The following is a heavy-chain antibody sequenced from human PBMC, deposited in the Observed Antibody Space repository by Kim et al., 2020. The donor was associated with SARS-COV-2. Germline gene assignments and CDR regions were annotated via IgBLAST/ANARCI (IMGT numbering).Heavy chain of an antibody. D-gene: IGHD3-3*01. J-gene: IGHJ5*02. CDR3: ARQAKQYDFWSGYSPTLYNWFDP. V-gene: IGHV4-39*01. CDR2: IYYSGST. Sequence: SETLSLTCTVSGGSISSSSYYWGWIRQPPGKGLEWIGSIYYSGSTYYNPSLKSRVTISVDTSKNQFSLKLSYVTAADTAVYYCARQAKQYDFWSGYSPTLYNWFDPCGQGTLVTVSS. CDR1: GGSISSSSYY.